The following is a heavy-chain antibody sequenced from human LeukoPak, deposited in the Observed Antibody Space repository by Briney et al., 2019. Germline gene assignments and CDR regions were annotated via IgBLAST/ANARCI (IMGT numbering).Heavy chain of an antibody. J-gene: IGHJ4*02. V-gene: IGHV4-31*03. CDR2: IYYSGST. CDR3: ARTLWFGEPYLDY. D-gene: IGHD3-10*01. Sequence: SQTRSLTCTVSGGSISSGGYYWSWIRQHPGKGLEWIGYIYYSGSTYYNPSLKSRVTISVDTSKNQFSLKLSSVTAADTAVYYCARTLWFGEPYLDYWGQGTLVTVSS. CDR1: GGSISSGGYY.